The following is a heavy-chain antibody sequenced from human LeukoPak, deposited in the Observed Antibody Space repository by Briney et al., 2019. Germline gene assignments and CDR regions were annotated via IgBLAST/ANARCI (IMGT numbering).Heavy chain of an antibody. Sequence: PGGSLRLSCAASGFTFSSYAMSWVRQAPGKGLEWVSSISGTGGSTYYADSVKGRFTISRDNSKNTLYLQMSSLRAEDTAVYYCAKRASDWYYFDYWGQGNLVTVSS. V-gene: IGHV3-23*01. J-gene: IGHJ4*02. CDR1: GFTFSSYA. D-gene: IGHD3-9*01. CDR3: AKRASDWYYFDY. CDR2: ISGTGGST.